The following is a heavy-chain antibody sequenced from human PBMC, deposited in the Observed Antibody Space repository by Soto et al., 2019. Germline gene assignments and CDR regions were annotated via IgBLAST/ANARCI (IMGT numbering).Heavy chain of an antibody. D-gene: IGHD4-17*01. CDR3: ARDLYGYGDYFDY. J-gene: IGHJ4*02. V-gene: IGHV4-39*07. CDR2: IYYSGST. Sequence: SETLSLTCTVSGGSISSNIFHWGWIRQPPGKGLEWIGNIYYSGSTNYNPSLKSRVTISVDTSKNQFSLKLSSVTAADTAVYYCARDLYGYGDYFDYWGQGTLVTVSS. CDR1: GGSISSNIFH.